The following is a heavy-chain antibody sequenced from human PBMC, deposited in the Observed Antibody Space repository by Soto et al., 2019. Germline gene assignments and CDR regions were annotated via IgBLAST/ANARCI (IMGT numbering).Heavy chain of an antibody. V-gene: IGHV4-39*01. Sequence: SETLSLTCTVSGGSISSSSYYWGWIRQPPGKGLEWIGSIYYSGSTYYNPSPKSRVTISVDTSKNQFSLKLSSVTAADTAVYYCARHVRMGMVVRGVIYYYYGMDVWGQGTTVTVSS. CDR2: IYYSGST. CDR3: ARHVRMGMVVRGVIYYYYGMDV. D-gene: IGHD3-10*01. CDR1: GGSISSSSYY. J-gene: IGHJ6*02.